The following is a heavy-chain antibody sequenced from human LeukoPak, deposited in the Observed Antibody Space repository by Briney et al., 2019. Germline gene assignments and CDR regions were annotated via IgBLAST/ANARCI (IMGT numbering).Heavy chain of an antibody. Sequence: GESLKISCKGSGYSFTSYWIGWVCQMPGKGLEWMGIIYPGDSDTRYSPSFQGQVTISADKSISTAYLQWSSLKASDTAMYYCAISVAGYNYWYYFDYWGQGTLVTVSS. CDR1: GYSFTSYW. J-gene: IGHJ4*02. CDR2: IYPGDSDT. CDR3: AISVAGYNYWYYFDY. D-gene: IGHD1-20*01. V-gene: IGHV5-51*01.